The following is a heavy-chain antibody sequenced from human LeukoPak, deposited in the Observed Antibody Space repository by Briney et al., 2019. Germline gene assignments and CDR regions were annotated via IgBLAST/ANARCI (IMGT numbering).Heavy chain of an antibody. CDR3: AKDSCSSTSCYYFDY. CDR2: ISGSGGST. CDR1: GFTFSSYA. Sequence: GGSLRLSCAASGFTFSSYAMSWVRQAPGKGLEWVSAISGSGGSTYYADSVKGRFTISRDNSKNTLYLQMNSLRAEDTAVYYCAKDSCSSTSCYYFDYWGQGTLVTVSS. V-gene: IGHV3-23*01. J-gene: IGHJ4*02. D-gene: IGHD2-2*01.